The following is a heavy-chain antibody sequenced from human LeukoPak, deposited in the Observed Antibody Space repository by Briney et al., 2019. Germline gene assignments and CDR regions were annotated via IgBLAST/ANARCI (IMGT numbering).Heavy chain of an antibody. D-gene: IGHD4-17*01. J-gene: IGHJ4*01. CDR3: ARLQVTVTIHAYFDY. Sequence: SETLSLICTVSGGSISSSSYYWGWIRQPPGKGLEWIGSIYYSGSTYYNPSLKRRVTISVDTSKNQFSLKLDSVTAADSAVYYCARLQVTVTIHAYFDYWGQGTLVTVSS. V-gene: IGHV4-39*07. CDR2: IYYSGST. CDR1: GGSISSSSYY.